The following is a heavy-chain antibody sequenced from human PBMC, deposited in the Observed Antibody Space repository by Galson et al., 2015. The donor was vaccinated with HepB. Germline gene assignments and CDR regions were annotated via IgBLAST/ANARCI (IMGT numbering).Heavy chain of an antibody. CDR3: ARDSSDWSLDY. CDR2: DSFNGEST. V-gene: IGHV1-46*01. D-gene: IGHD6-19*01. Sequence: SCKASGYPFTTYHVHWVRQAPGQGLEWIGIDSFNGESTNYAQKFQGRLTMTRDTPTNTVYMELSSLTSEDTAIYFCARDSSDWSLDYWGQGTLVTVSS. J-gene: IGHJ4*02. CDR1: GYPFTTYH.